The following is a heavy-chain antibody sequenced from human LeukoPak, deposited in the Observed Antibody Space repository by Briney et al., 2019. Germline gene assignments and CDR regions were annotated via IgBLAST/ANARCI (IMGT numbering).Heavy chain of an antibody. D-gene: IGHD5-18*01. J-gene: IGHJ4*02. Sequence: PGASLRLSCAASGFTFSSYAMSWVRQAPGKGLEWVSAISGSGGSTYYADSVKGRFTISRDNSKNTLYLQMNSLRAEDTAVYYCAKDSSGYSYGTIDCWGQGTLVTVSS. V-gene: IGHV3-23*01. CDR3: AKDSSGYSYGTIDC. CDR2: ISGSGGST. CDR1: GFTFSSYA.